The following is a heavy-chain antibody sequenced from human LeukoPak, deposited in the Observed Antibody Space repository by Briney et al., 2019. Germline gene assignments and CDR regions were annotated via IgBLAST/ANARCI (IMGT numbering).Heavy chain of an antibody. J-gene: IGHJ5*02. D-gene: IGHD4-17*01. CDR2: IIPIFGTA. V-gene: IGHV1-69*13. CDR3: ARDPDTTENYNWFDP. Sequence: AASVKVSCTASGGTFSSYAISWVRQAPGQGLEWMGGIIPIFGTANYAQKFQGRVTITADESTSTAYMELSSLRSEDTAAYYCARDPDTTENYNWFDPWGQGTLVTVSS. CDR1: GGTFSSYA.